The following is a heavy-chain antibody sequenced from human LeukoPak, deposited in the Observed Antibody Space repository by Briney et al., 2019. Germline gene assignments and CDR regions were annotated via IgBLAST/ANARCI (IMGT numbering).Heavy chain of an antibody. V-gene: IGHV5-51*01. J-gene: IGHJ3*02. CDR1: GYRMTSYW. D-gene: IGHD5-18*01. CDR2: IYPSDSDT. CDR3: ARRPELDTTMVTQSLGDAFDI. Sequence: GESLKISCQGSGYRMTSYWIGWVRQMPGKGLEWMGMIYPSDSDTRYSPSFQGQVTISADKSISTAYLQWSSLKASDTAMYYCARRPELDTTMVTQSLGDAFDIWGQGTMVTVSS.